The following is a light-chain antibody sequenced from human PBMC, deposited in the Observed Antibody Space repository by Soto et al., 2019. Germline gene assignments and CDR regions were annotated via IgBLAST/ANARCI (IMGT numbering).Light chain of an antibody. V-gene: IGLV1-44*01. CDR3: AAWDGSLNGYV. CDR2: SND. Sequence: QSVLTQPPSASGTPGQRVTISCSGSSPNIGSNTVNWYQQLPGTAPKLLIYSNDQRPSGVPDRFSGSKSGTSASLAISGLQSEDEADYYCAAWDGSLNGYVFGTGTKLTVL. CDR1: SPNIGSNT. J-gene: IGLJ1*01.